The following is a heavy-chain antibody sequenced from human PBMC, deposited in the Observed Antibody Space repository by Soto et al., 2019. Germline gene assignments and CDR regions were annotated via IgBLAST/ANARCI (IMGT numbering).Heavy chain of an antibody. Sequence: SETLSLTCAVYGGSFSGYYWSWIRQPPGKGLEWIGEINHSGSTNYNPSLKRRVTISVDTSKNQFSLKLSSVTAADTAVYYCARGPYSDPWGQGTLVTVSS. CDR3: ARGPYSDP. J-gene: IGHJ5*02. D-gene: IGHD1-26*01. V-gene: IGHV4-34*01. CDR1: GGSFSGYY. CDR2: INHSGST.